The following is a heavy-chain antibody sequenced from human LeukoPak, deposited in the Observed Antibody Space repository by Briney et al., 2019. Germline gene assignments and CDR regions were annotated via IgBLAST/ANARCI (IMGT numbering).Heavy chain of an antibody. CDR3: AXDQTWFGELLGWFDP. CDR1: GGSISSYY. J-gene: IGHJ5*02. CDR2: IYTSGST. V-gene: IGHV4-4*07. D-gene: IGHD3-10*01. Sequence: SETLSLTCTVSGGSISSYYWSWIRQPAGKGLEWIGRIYTSGSTNYNPSLKSRVTMSVDTSKNQFSLKLSSVTAADTAVYYWAXDQTWFGELLGWFDPWGQGTLVTVSS.